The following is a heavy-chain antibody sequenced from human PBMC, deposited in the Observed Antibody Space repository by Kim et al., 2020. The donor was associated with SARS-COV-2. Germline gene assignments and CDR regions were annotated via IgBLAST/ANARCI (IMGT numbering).Heavy chain of an antibody. Sequence: PKSRVTISVDTSKNQFSLKLSSVTAADTAVYYCARHYRLTMVRGSDLFDYWGQGTLVTVSS. J-gene: IGHJ4*02. D-gene: IGHD3-10*01. CDR3: ARHYRLTMVRGSDLFDY. V-gene: IGHV4-39*01.